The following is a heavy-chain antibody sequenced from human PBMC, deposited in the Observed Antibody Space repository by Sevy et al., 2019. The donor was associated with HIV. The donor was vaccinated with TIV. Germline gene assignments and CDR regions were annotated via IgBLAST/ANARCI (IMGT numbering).Heavy chain of an antibody. J-gene: IGHJ6*02. Sequence: GGSLRLSCAASGFTFSNYGIHWVRQAPGKGLEWVAVIRYDGSNKYYEDSVKGRFTISRDNSKNTLYLQINSLRAEDTAVYYCARGPLRYCSSSSWYEGDNYYYGMDVWGQGTTVTVSS. CDR1: GFTFSNYG. CDR2: IRYDGSNK. CDR3: ARGPLRYCSSSSWYEGDNYYYGMDV. V-gene: IGHV3-33*01. D-gene: IGHD2-2*01.